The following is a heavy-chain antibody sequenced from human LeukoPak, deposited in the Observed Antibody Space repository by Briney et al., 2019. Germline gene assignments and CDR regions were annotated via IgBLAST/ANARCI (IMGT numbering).Heavy chain of an antibody. CDR3: ARVGRGATPGY. CDR2: ISSGGGSI. D-gene: IGHD1-26*01. J-gene: IGHJ4*02. CDR1: GFTFSSSE. Sequence: SGGSLRLSCAASGFTFSSSEMNWVRQAPGKELEWVSYISSGGGSIYYGDSMKGRFTISRDNAKNSLYLQMNSLRAEDTAVYYCARVGRGATPGYWGQGTLVTVSS. V-gene: IGHV3-48*03.